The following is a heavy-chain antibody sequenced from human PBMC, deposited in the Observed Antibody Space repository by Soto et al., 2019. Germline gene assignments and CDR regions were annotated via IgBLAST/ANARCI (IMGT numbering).Heavy chain of an antibody. CDR1: GGSFSGYY. Sequence: QVQLQQWGAGLLKPSETLSLTCAVYGGSFSGYYWSWIRQPPGKGLQWIGEINHSGSTHYNQSLKSRVAISVDTSKNQFSLKLSSVTAADTAVYYCARGVYDTIFGVVSLDYWGQGTLVTVPS. CDR2: INHSGST. D-gene: IGHD3-3*01. CDR3: ARGVYDTIFGVVSLDY. J-gene: IGHJ4*02. V-gene: IGHV4-34*01.